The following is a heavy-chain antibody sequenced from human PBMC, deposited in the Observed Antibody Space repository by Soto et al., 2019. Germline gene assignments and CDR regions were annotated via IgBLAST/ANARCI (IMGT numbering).Heavy chain of an antibody. Sequence: SQTLPLTCTVSGGSIISSSYYWGWIRQPPGKGLEWIGSIYYSGSTYYNPSLKSRVTISVDTSKNQFSLKLSSVTAADTAVYYCARRLHFVYATVLLRYYHGMEVWLQGTSVTVSS. D-gene: IGHD2-15*01. CDR1: GGSIISSSYY. J-gene: IGHJ6*02. CDR2: IYYSGST. V-gene: IGHV4-39*01. CDR3: ARRLHFVYATVLLRYYHGMEV.